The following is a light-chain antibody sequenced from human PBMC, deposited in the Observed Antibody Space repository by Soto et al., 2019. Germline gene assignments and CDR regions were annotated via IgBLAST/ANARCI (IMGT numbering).Light chain of an antibody. CDR3: CSYGGSYTLV. J-gene: IGLJ3*02. CDR1: SSDVGGYNY. Sequence: QSALTQPRSVSGSPGQSVTISCTGTSSDVGGYNYVSWYQQHPGKAPKLMIDDVSKRPSGVPDRFSGSESGNTASLTISGLQAEDEADYYCCSYGGSYTLVFGGGTKLTVL. CDR2: DVS. V-gene: IGLV2-11*01.